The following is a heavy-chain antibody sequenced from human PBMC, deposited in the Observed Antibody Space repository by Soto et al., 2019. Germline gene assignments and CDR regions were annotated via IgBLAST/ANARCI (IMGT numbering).Heavy chain of an antibody. CDR2: ISPTSSYI. CDR3: AIDSPPAAPYSSAWTGWFDP. J-gene: IGHJ5*02. V-gene: IGHV3-21*01. Sequence: EVQLVESGGGLVKPGGSLRLSCAASGFSFSSYTMNWVRQAPGKGLDWVSAISPTSSYIYYADSVKGRVTISRDNAKNSLYLHLNSLRAEDTAVYYCAIDSPPAAPYSSAWTGWFDPWGQGTLVTVSS. D-gene: IGHD6-19*01. CDR1: GFSFSSYT.